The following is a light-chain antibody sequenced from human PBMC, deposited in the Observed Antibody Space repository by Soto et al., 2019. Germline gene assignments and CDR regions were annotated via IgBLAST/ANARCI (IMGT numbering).Light chain of an antibody. Sequence: IQMTQSPSALSAFVGDTVTVTCRASQSIATYLAWYQHRPGRAPKLLMYDASTLDSGVPSRFSGSGSGTEFTLTISSLQPEDFATYYCQQYENYWTFGQGTRVEIK. CDR2: DAS. CDR3: QQYENYWT. CDR1: QSIATY. V-gene: IGKV1-5*01. J-gene: IGKJ1*01.